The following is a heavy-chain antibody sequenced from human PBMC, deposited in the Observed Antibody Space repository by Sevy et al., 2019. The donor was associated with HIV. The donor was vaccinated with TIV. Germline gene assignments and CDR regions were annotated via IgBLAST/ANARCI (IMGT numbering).Heavy chain of an antibody. CDR2: ISGGGGST. CDR3: TKDQSDSNFLTFYFDY. CDR1: GFTFSSYA. V-gene: IGHV3-23*01. J-gene: IGHJ4*02. D-gene: IGHD4-4*01. Sequence: GGSLRLSCAASGFTFSSYAMSWVRQAPGKGLEWVSAISGGGGSTYYADSVQGRFTISRDNSKNMLYLQINGLRAEDTAVYYCTKDQSDSNFLTFYFDYCGQGTLVTVSS.